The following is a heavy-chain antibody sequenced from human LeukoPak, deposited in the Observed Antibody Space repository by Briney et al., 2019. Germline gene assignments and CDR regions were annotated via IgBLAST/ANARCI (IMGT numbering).Heavy chain of an antibody. V-gene: IGHV4-34*01. D-gene: IGHD3-10*01. Sequence: SETLSLTCAVYGGSFSGYYWSWIRQPPGKGLEWIGEINHSGSTNYNPSLKSRVTISVDTSKNQFSLKLSSVTAADTAVYYCARHSYYGSGSYWFDPWGQGTLVTVSS. CDR1: GGSFSGYY. CDR2: INHSGST. CDR3: ARHSYYGSGSYWFDP. J-gene: IGHJ5*02.